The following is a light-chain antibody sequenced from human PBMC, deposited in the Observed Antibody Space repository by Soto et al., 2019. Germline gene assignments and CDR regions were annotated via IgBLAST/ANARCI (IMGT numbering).Light chain of an antibody. CDR3: HQRSNWIT. J-gene: IGKJ4*01. V-gene: IGKV3-11*01. CDR2: DAS. CDR1: QNVGYY. Sequence: EVVLTQSPATLSLSPGERATLSCRASQNVGYYVSWYQQKPGQAPRLLIYDASNRATGIPARFSGSGSGTDFTLSSSSLEPEDSAVYYWHQRSNWITFRGGTKVEI.